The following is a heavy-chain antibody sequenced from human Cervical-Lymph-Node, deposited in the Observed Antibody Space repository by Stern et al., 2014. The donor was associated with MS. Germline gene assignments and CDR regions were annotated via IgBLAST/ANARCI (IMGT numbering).Heavy chain of an antibody. V-gene: IGHV1-69*06. D-gene: IGHD4-11*01. CDR2: IIPVIGSS. Sequence: MQLVESVAEMEKPGSSVKVSCKVSGGSFSNYAINWVRQAPGQGLEWMGGIIPVIGSSNYAQTFQGRLTIASDRSTTTAYMDLSSLRTEDTAVYYCAIRWDYSQFNYHRLTVDVWGQGTTVPVSS. CDR1: GGSFSNYA. J-gene: IGHJ6*02. CDR3: AIRWDYSQFNYHRLTVDV.